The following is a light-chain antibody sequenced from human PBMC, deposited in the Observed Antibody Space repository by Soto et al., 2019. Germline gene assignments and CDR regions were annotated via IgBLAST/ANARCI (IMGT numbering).Light chain of an antibody. CDR3: QQYNSYSR. J-gene: IGKJ1*01. Sequence: DIQMTPSPSTLSASEGDRVTISCRASQSVSIWLAWYQQKPGRAPKLLIYKSSILESGVPSRFSGSGSGTEFTLTISSLQPDDFATYYCQQYNSYSRFGQGTKVDIK. CDR2: KSS. V-gene: IGKV1-5*03. CDR1: QSVSIW.